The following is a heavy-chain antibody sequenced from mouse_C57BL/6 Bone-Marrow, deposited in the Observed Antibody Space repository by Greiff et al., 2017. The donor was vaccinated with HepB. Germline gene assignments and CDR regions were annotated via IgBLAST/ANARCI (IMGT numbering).Heavy chain of an antibody. V-gene: IGHV1-72*01. Sequence: QVQLQQPGAELVKPGASVKLSCKASGYTFTSYWMHWVKQRPGLGLEWMGKIDPNSGGTKYNEKFKSKATLTVDKPSSPAYMHLSSLTSEDSAVYYCARWTVVSAMGVWGQGTSVTVSS. CDR2: IDPNSGGT. D-gene: IGHD1-1*01. CDR3: ARWTVVSAMGV. CDR1: GYTFTSYW. J-gene: IGHJ4*01.